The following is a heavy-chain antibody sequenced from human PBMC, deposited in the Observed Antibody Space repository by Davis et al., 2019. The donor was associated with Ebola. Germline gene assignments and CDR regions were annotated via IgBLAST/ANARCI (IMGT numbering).Heavy chain of an antibody. CDR2: ISSSSSTI. V-gene: IGHV3-48*02. CDR1: GFTFSSYS. J-gene: IGHJ4*02. CDR3: ARRYCSGGSCYSYDYVWGIDY. D-gene: IGHD2-15*01. Sequence: GESLKISCAASGFTFSSYSMNWVRQAPGKGLEWVSYISSSSSTIYYADSVKGRFTISRDNAKNSLYLQMNSLRDEDTAVYYCARRYCSGGSCYSYDYVWGIDYWGQGTLVTVSS.